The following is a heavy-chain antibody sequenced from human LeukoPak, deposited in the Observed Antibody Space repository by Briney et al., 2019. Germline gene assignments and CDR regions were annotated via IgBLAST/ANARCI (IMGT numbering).Heavy chain of an antibody. J-gene: IGHJ2*01. CDR2: IDHSGST. V-gene: IGHV4-34*01. Sequence: KPSATLSLTCAVQGASLRGSYWSWIRQPPGKGLQWIGQIDHSGSTHSIPSLKSRVTISLDTSQSQASLKVNSVTAADTAVYFCARGGNGWYFDLWGRGTLVTVSS. D-gene: IGHD1-14*01. CDR1: GASLRGSY. CDR3: ARGGNGWYFDL.